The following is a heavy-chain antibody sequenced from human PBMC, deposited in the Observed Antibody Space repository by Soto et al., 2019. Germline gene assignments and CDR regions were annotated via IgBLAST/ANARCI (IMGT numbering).Heavy chain of an antibody. CDR3: ARGRCSSTSCYYYYYYGMDV. J-gene: IGHJ6*02. V-gene: IGHV4-31*03. D-gene: IGHD2-2*01. Sequence: SETMSLTCTVSGGSISSGGYYWSWIRQHPGKGLEWIGYIYYSGSTYYNPSLKSRVTISVDTSKNQFSLKLSSVTAADTAVYYCARGRCSSTSCYYYYYYGMDVWGQGTTVTVSS. CDR2: IYYSGST. CDR1: GGSISSGGYY.